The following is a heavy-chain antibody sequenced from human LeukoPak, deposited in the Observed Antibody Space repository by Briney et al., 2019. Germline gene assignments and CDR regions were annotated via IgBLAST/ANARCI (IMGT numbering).Heavy chain of an antibody. V-gene: IGHV1-8*01. CDR3: ARGGIAAAAGLFDY. CDR2: MNPNSGNT. Sequence: ASVKVSCKASGYTFTRYDINWVRQATGQGLEWMGWMNPNSGNTDYAQKFQGRVTMTRNTSISTAYMELSSLRSEDTAVYYCARGGIAAAAGLFDYWGQGTLVTVSS. D-gene: IGHD6-13*01. CDR1: GYTFTRYD. J-gene: IGHJ4*02.